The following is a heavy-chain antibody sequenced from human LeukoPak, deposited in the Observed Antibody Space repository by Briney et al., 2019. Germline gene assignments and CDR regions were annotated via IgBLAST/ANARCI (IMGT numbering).Heavy chain of an antibody. CDR1: GFTFGVYY. J-gene: IGHJ4*02. Sequence: GGSLRLSCAPSGFTFGVYYMSWIRQAPGKGLEWVSYISNSGGTIYYADSVKGRFTISRDNAKNSLYLQMNSLRVEDTAVYYCARDFGEYSYGLFDYWGQGTLVTVSS. V-gene: IGHV3-11*01. D-gene: IGHD5-18*01. CDR2: ISNSGGTI. CDR3: ARDFGEYSYGLFDY.